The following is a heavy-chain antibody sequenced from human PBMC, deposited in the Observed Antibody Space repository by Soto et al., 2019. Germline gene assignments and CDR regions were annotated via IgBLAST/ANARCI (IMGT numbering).Heavy chain of an antibody. Sequence: GGSLRLSCAASGFTFSSYSMNWVRQAPGKGLEWVSYISSSSSTIYYADSVKGRFTISRDNAKNSLYLQMNSLRAEDTAVYYCARGIVLMVSEINWFDPWGQGTLVTVSS. J-gene: IGHJ5*02. V-gene: IGHV3-48*01. CDR2: ISSSSSTI. CDR1: GFTFSSYS. D-gene: IGHD2-8*01. CDR3: ARGIVLMVSEINWFDP.